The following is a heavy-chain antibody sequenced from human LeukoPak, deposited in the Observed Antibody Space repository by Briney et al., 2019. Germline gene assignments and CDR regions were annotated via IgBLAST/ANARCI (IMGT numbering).Heavy chain of an antibody. D-gene: IGHD7-27*01. CDR1: GGSFNGYY. CDR3: ARAAGENWYFDL. V-gene: IGHV4-34*01. CDR2: INQSGST. Sequence: SETLSLTCAVYGGSFNGYYWSWIRQPPGKGLKWIGEINQSGSTNYNPSLKSRVTISVDTSKNQYSLKLHPVTAGDTAVYWCARAAGENWYFDLWGRGTLVTVSS. J-gene: IGHJ2*01.